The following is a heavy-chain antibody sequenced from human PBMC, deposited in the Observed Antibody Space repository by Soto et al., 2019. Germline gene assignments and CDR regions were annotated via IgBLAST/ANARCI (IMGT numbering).Heavy chain of an antibody. J-gene: IGHJ5*02. Sequence: QVQLQESGPGLVKPSETLSLTCTVSGDSISVYYWTWIRQPPGKGLEWIGYIYDSGSAKYSPSLKSRVTISVDTSKNEFSLKLRSVTAADTAVYYCARGYGDYFFDPWGQGTLVTVSS. V-gene: IGHV4-59*01. CDR3: ARGYGDYFFDP. CDR2: IYDSGSA. D-gene: IGHD4-17*01. CDR1: GDSISVYY.